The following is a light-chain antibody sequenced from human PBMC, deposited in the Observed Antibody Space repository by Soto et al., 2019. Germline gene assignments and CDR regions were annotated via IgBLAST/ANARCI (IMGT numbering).Light chain of an antibody. CDR3: QQHNSYSPLT. Sequence: DIQMTQSPSSLSASVGDRVTITCRASQSISSWLAWYQQKPGKAPKLLIFDAFSLESGVPSRFSGSRSGTEFTLTIISLQPDDYATYYCQQHNSYSPLTFGGGTKVEIK. V-gene: IGKV1-5*01. CDR1: QSISSW. J-gene: IGKJ4*01. CDR2: DAF.